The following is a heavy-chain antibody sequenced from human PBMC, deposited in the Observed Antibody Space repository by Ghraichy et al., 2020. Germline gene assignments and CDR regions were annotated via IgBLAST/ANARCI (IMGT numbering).Heavy chain of an antibody. CDR1: GFTVSSNY. D-gene: IGHD3-22*01. Sequence: GESLNISCAASGFTVSSNYMSWVRQAPGKGLEWVSVIYSGGSTYYADSVKGRFTISRDNSKNTLYLQMNSLRAEDTAVYYCASFDYYDSSGSDYWGQGTLVTVSS. J-gene: IGHJ4*02. CDR3: ASFDYYDSSGSDY. V-gene: IGHV3-53*01. CDR2: IYSGGST.